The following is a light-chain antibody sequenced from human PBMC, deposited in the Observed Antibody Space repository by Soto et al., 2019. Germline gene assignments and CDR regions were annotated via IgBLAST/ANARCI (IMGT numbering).Light chain of an antibody. J-gene: IGKJ2*01. CDR1: QSVSSRY. CDR3: QQYGSSPPFT. V-gene: IGKV3-20*01. CDR2: GAS. Sequence: EIVLTQSPGTLSLSPGERATLSCRASQSVSSRYLAWYQQKPGQAPRLLIYGASNRATGIPDRFSGSGSGADFTLTISRLEPEDFAVYFCQQYGSSPPFTFGQGTKVEIK.